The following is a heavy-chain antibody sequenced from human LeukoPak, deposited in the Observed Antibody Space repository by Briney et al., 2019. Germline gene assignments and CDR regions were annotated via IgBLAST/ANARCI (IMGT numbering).Heavy chain of an antibody. CDR2: VSGSGDRT. Sequence: GGSLRLSCAASGFTFSSYAMSWVRQAPGKGLEWVSAVSGSGDRTYYAASVKGRFTISRDFSKNTVFLHMNSLRAEDTAMYYCARGDDSGYYDYFDYWGQGALVTVSS. J-gene: IGHJ4*02. CDR1: GFTFSSYA. CDR3: ARGDDSGYYDYFDY. D-gene: IGHD3-22*01. V-gene: IGHV3-23*01.